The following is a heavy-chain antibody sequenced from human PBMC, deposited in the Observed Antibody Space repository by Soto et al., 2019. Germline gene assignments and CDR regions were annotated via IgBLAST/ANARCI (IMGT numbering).Heavy chain of an antibody. J-gene: IGHJ6*02. V-gene: IGHV1-69*13. CDR2: IIPMFPTA. D-gene: IGHD2-21*02. CDR3: ARDDATYCGGDCYRYFYYGMDV. CDR1: GGTFSNHA. Sequence: SVKVSCKASGGTFSNHAISWVRQAPGQGLEWVGGIIPMFPTADYAQRFQGRVTITADDSTTTVYMELSGLRSEDTAMYYCARDDATYCGGDCYRYFYYGMDVWGQGTTVTVYS.